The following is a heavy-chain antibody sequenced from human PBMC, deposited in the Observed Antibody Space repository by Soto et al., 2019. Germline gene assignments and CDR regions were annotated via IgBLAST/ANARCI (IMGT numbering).Heavy chain of an antibody. CDR1: GFTFSSYW. Sequence: GGSLRLSCAASGFTFSSYWMSWVRQAPGKGLEWVANIKQDGSEKYYVDSVKGRFTISRDNAKNSLYLQMNSLRAEDTAVYYCARDWYSSSWQTFDYWGQGTLVTVSS. CDR3: ARDWYSSSWQTFDY. D-gene: IGHD6-13*01. CDR2: IKQDGSEK. V-gene: IGHV3-7*01. J-gene: IGHJ4*02.